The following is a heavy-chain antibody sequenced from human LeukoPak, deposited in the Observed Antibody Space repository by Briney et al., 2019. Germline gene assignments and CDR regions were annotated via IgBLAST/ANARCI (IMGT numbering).Heavy chain of an antibody. J-gene: IGHJ4*02. Sequence: GGSLRLSCAASGFTFSSYSMNWVRQAPGKGLEWVSSIISSSSYIYYADSVKGRFTISRDNAKNSLYLQMNSLRAEDTAVYYCARGPAYDFWSGYYPDYWGQGTLVTVSS. D-gene: IGHD3-3*01. CDR3: ARGPAYDFWSGYYPDY. CDR2: IISSSSYI. V-gene: IGHV3-21*01. CDR1: GFTFSSYS.